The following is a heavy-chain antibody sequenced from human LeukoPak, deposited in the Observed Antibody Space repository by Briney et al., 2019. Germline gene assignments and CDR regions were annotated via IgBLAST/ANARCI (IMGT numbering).Heavy chain of an antibody. D-gene: IGHD2-15*01. J-gene: IGHJ4*02. CDR3: ARGDCSGGSCPFI. Sequence: GASVKVSCKASGGTFSSYAISWVRQAPGQGLEWMGGIIPIFGTANYAQKFQGRVTITADESASTAYMELSSLRSEDTAVYYCARGDCSGGSCPFIWGQGTLVTVSS. CDR2: IIPIFGTA. CDR1: GGTFSSYA. V-gene: IGHV1-69*13.